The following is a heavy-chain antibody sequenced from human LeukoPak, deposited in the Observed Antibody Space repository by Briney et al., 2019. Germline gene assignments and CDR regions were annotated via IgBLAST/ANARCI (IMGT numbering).Heavy chain of an antibody. J-gene: IGHJ4*02. Sequence: ASVKVSCKASGYTFTGYYMHWVRQAPGQGLEWMGWINPNSGGTNYAQKFQGRVTMTRDTSISTAYMELSRLRSDDTAVYYSAREDGGATGYTFDYWGQGTLVTVSS. CDR3: AREDGGATGYTFDY. CDR1: GYTFTGYY. CDR2: INPNSGGT. D-gene: IGHD1-26*01. V-gene: IGHV1-2*02.